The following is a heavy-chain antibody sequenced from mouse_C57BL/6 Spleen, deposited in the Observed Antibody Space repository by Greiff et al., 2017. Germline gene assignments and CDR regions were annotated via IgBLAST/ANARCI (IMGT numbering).Heavy chain of an antibody. J-gene: IGHJ3*01. CDR2: ISSGSSTI. D-gene: IGHD2-10*02. CDR1: GFTFSDYG. Sequence: EVKLQESGGGLVKPGGSLKLSCAASGFTFSDYGMHGVRQAPEKGLEWVAYISSGSSTIYYADPVKGRFTISRDNAKNTLFLQMTSLRSEDTAMYYCASLYGNFAYWGQGTLVTVSA. V-gene: IGHV5-17*01. CDR3: ASLYGNFAY.